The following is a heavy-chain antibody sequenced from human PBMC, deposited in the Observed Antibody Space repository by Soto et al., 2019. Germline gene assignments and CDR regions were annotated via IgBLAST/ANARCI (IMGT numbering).Heavy chain of an antibody. J-gene: IGHJ4*02. CDR3: AREYSCWSGRTFDF. V-gene: IGHV1-3*01. CDR2: INAANGNT. D-gene: IGHD5-12*01. Sequence: QVQLVQSGAEVKKPGASVKVSCKASGYPFSSYVMHWVRQAPGQGLEWMGWINAANGNTKYSQKFQGSVTISRDTSASTAYMELSSLKSEDTAVYYCAREYSCWSGRTFDFWGQGTLVTVSS. CDR1: GYPFSSYV.